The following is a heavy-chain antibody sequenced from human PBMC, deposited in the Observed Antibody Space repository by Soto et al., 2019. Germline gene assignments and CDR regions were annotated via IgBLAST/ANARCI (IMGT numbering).Heavy chain of an antibody. V-gene: IGHV4-34*01. CDR3: ARSRYWWYFDY. CDR1: GGSFSGYY. D-gene: IGHD2-8*02. CDR2: INHSGST. Sequence: SETLSLTCAVYGGSFSGYYWSWIRQPPGKGLEWIGEINHSGSTNYNPSLKSRVTISVDTSKNQFSLKLSSVTAADTAVYYCARSRYWWYFDYWGQGTLVTVSS. J-gene: IGHJ4*02.